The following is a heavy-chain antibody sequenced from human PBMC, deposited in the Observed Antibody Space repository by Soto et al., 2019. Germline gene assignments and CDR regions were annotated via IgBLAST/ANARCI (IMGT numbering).Heavy chain of an antibody. Sequence: SQTLSLTCAISGDSVSSNSAACNWIRQSPSRGLEWLGRTYYRSKWYNDYAVSVKSRITINPDTSKNQFSLQLNSVTPEDTAVYYCARDRKAVAGPNGAFDIWGQGTMV. CDR2: TYYRSKWYN. CDR1: GDSVSSNSAA. J-gene: IGHJ3*02. CDR3: ARDRKAVAGPNGAFDI. V-gene: IGHV6-1*01. D-gene: IGHD6-19*01.